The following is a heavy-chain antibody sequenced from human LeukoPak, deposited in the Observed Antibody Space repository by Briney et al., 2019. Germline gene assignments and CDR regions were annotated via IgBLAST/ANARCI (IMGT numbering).Heavy chain of an antibody. CDR2: IWFDGSNT. Sequence: GTSLRLSCTPSGFTFSGYAMHWVRQAPGKGLGWVAVIWFDGSNTYYADSVKGRFTISRDNSKNTLYLQMNSLRAEDTAVYYCARGAQSGGYSGPFDIWGQGQWSPSLQ. J-gene: IGHJ3*02. CDR3: ARGAQSGGYSGPFDI. CDR1: GFTFSGYA. V-gene: IGHV3-33*01. D-gene: IGHD1-26*01.